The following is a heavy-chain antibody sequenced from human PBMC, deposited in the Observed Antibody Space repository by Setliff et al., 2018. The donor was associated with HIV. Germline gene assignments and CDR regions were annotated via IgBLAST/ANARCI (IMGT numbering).Heavy chain of an antibody. Sequence: PSETLSLTCGVYGGSFSGYYWTWIRQPPGKGLEWIGEINHRGTTNSNPSLKRRVTISVDTSKSQFSLRLSSVTAADTAVYYCAREYGDLFYFDYWGQGTLVTVSS. V-gene: IGHV4-34*01. CDR2: INHRGTT. J-gene: IGHJ4*02. CDR3: AREYGDLFYFDY. CDR1: GGSFSGYY. D-gene: IGHD4-17*01.